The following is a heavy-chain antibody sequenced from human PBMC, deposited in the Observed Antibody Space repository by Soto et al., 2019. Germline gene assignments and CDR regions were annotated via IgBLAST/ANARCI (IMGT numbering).Heavy chain of an antibody. CDR2: INPNSGGT. D-gene: IGHD3-9*01. Sequence: ASVKVSCKASGYTFTDYYMHWVRQAPGQGLEWMGWINPNSGGTNYAQKFQGWVTMTRDTSISTAYMELSRLRSDDTAVYYCARGGYDILTGYSRDNYYYYYGMDVCGQGTTVTVYS. CDR3: ARGGYDILTGYSRDNYYYYYGMDV. CDR1: GYTFTDYY. J-gene: IGHJ6*02. V-gene: IGHV1-2*04.